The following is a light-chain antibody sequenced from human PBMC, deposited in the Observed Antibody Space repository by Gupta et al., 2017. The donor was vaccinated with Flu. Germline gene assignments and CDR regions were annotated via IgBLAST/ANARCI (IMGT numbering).Light chain of an antibody. V-gene: IGKV4-1*01. CDR1: QNVLYISNNKNY. CDR3: QQYDTTPWT. CDR2: WAS. Sequence: DIVMTQSPDSLAVSLGARATINCKSSQNVLYISNNKNYLAWYQQKPGQPPKLLISWASTRESGVPDRFSGSGSGTDFTLTISSLQAEDVAVYYCQQYDTTPWTFGQGTSVEIK. J-gene: IGKJ1*01.